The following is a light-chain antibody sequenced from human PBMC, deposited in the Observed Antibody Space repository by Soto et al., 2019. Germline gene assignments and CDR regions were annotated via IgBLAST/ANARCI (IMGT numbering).Light chain of an antibody. Sequence: QSALTQPASLSGSPGQSITISCTGTSSDVGSYNLVSWYQQHPGKAPKLMIYEGSKRPSGVSNRFSGSKSGNTASLTISGLQAEDEADYYCCSYAGSSTPVVFGGGTKHTVL. CDR3: CSYAGSSTPVV. CDR2: EGS. V-gene: IGLV2-23*01. J-gene: IGLJ2*01. CDR1: SSDVGSYNL.